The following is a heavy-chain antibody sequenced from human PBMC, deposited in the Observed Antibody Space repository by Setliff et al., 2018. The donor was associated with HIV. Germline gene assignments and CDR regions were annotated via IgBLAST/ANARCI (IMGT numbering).Heavy chain of an antibody. CDR1: GFTFSNYA. Sequence: PGGSLRLSCAASGFTFSNYAMSWVRQAPGKGLEWVSSITGSGDSTYYADSVKGRFTISRDNSKNTLYLQMNSLRVEDTAVYYCAKDDSTRDGYITIFDYWGQGTLVTVSS. J-gene: IGHJ4*02. CDR3: AKDDSTRDGYITIFDY. D-gene: IGHD3-3*01. V-gene: IGHV3-23*01. CDR2: ITGSGDST.